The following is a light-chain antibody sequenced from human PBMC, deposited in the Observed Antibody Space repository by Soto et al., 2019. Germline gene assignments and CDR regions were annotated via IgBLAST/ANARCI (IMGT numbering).Light chain of an antibody. Sequence: EIVLTQSPDTLSLSPGERATLSCRASQSVSSYLAWYQQKPGQAPRLLIYDASNRATGIPARFSGSGSGTDFTLTFSSLEPEDFAVYYCQQRSNWPQNTFGQGTKLEIK. CDR1: QSVSSY. J-gene: IGKJ2*01. CDR2: DAS. CDR3: QQRSNWPQNT. V-gene: IGKV3-11*01.